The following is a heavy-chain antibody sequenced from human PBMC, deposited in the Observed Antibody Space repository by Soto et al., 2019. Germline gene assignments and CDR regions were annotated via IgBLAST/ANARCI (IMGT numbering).Heavy chain of an antibody. D-gene: IGHD2-8*02. V-gene: IGHV1-18*01. CDR3: GRCRTDSYAMDV. Sequence: ASVKVSCKASGYSFTSYGIGWVRHAPGQGPEWMGWISPYNGGTNYAQNVKGRVVMTTDISTNTVYLELRSLRSDDTAMYYCGRCRTDSYAMDVWGQGTTVTVSS. CDR1: GYSFTSYG. J-gene: IGHJ6*02. CDR2: ISPYNGGT.